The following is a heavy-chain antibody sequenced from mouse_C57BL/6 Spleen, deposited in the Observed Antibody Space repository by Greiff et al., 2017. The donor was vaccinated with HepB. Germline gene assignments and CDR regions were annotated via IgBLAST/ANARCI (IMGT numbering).Heavy chain of an antibody. CDR3: ARAYYSNYDWAMDY. J-gene: IGHJ4*01. Sequence: EVQLVESGGGLVQPGGSLKLSCAASGFTFSDYYMYWVRQTPEKRLEWVAYISNGGGSTYYPDTVKGRFTISRDNAQNTLYLQMSRLKSEDTAMYYCARAYYSNYDWAMDYWGQGTSVTVSS. CDR1: GFTFSDYY. D-gene: IGHD2-5*01. V-gene: IGHV5-12*01. CDR2: ISNGGGST.